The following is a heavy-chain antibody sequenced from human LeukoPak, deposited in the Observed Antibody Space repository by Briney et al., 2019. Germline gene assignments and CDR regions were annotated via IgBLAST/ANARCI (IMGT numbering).Heavy chain of an antibody. Sequence: PGGSLRLSCAASGFTFSGSAMHWVRQASGKGLEWVGRIRSKAHTYATAYGASVKGRFTISRDDSKNTAYLQMNSLRTEDTALYYCAKGAGGWSDDAFDIWGQGTMVTVSS. CDR1: GFTFSGSA. V-gene: IGHV3-73*01. J-gene: IGHJ3*02. CDR2: IRSKAHTYAT. D-gene: IGHD6-19*01. CDR3: AKGAGGWSDDAFDI.